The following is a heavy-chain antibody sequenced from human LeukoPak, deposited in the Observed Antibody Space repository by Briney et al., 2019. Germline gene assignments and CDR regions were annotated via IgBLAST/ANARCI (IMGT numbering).Heavy chain of an antibody. CDR2: ISGSGGST. Sequence: GGSLRLSCAASGFTFSSYAMSWVRQAPGKGLEWVSAISGSGGSTYYADSVKGRFTISRDNSKNTLYLQMNSLRAEDTAVYYCAKDSKLGKQLAGIFDYWGQGTLVTVSS. CDR1: GFTFSSYA. D-gene: IGHD6-13*01. CDR3: AKDSKLGKQLAGIFDY. J-gene: IGHJ4*02. V-gene: IGHV3-23*01.